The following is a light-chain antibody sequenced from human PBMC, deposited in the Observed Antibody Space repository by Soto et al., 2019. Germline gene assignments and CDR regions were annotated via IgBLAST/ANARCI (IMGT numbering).Light chain of an antibody. CDR2: DVS. CDR3: YSYTTSRTYV. CDR1: SSYVGGYKY. Sequence: QSSLTQPASVSGSPGQSIAISCTGTSSYVGGYKYVSWYQQHPAKVPKLMIYDVSNRPSGVSDRFSGSKSGNTASLTISGLQAEDEADYSCYSYTTSRTYVFGTGTKVTVL. V-gene: IGLV2-14*01. J-gene: IGLJ1*01.